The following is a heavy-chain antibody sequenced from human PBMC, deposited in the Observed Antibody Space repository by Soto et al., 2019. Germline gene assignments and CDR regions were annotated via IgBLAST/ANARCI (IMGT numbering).Heavy chain of an antibody. CDR1: GFTFSSYG. V-gene: IGHV3-33*01. CDR2: IWYDGSNK. J-gene: IGHJ6*02. D-gene: IGHD3-22*01. CDR3: ARDSLSSGYYYGMDV. Sequence: PGGSLGLSCAASGFTFSSYGMHWVRQAPGKGLEWVAVIWYDGSNKYYADSVKGRFTISRDNSKNTLYLQMNSLRAEDTAVYYCARDSLSSGYYYGMDVWGQGTTVTVSS.